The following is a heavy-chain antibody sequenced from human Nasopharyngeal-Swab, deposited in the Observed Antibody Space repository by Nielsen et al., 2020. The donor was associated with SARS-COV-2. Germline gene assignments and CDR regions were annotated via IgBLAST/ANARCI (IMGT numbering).Heavy chain of an antibody. Sequence: ASVKVSCKASGYTFTGYYMHWVRQAPGQGLEWMGRINPNSGGTNYAQKFQGRVTMTRDTSISTAYMELSRLRSEDTAVYYCAAGEYYDSSGYYEWGQGTLVTVSS. CDR2: INPNSGGT. J-gene: IGHJ4*02. D-gene: IGHD3-22*01. V-gene: IGHV1-2*06. CDR1: GYTFTGYY. CDR3: AAGEYYDSSGYYE.